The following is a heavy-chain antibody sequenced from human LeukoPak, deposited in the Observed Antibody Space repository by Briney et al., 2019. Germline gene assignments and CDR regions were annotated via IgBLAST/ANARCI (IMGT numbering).Heavy chain of an antibody. V-gene: IGHV2-5*02. CDR3: AHKKERVDAFDI. Sequence: SGPTLVHPTQTLTLTCTFSGFSLSTSGVGVGWIRQPPGKALEWLALIYWDDDKRYSPSLKSRLTITKDTSKNQVVLAMTNMDPVDTGTYYCAHKKERVDAFDIWGQGTMVTVSS. CDR2: IYWDDDK. CDR1: GFSLSTSGVG. D-gene: IGHD1-1*01. J-gene: IGHJ3*02.